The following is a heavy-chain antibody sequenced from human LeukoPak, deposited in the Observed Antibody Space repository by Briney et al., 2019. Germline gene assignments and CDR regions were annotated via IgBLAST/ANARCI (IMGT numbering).Heavy chain of an antibody. Sequence: ASVKVSCKASGYTFTSYDINWVRQATGQGLQWMGWMNPNSGNTGYAQKFQGRVTMTRNTSISTAYMELSSLRSEDTAVYYCARGRRYSYGYYYYYYYMDVWGKGTTVTVSS. D-gene: IGHD5-18*01. V-gene: IGHV1-8*01. J-gene: IGHJ6*03. CDR1: GYTFTSYD. CDR2: MNPNSGNT. CDR3: ARGRRYSYGYYYYYYYMDV.